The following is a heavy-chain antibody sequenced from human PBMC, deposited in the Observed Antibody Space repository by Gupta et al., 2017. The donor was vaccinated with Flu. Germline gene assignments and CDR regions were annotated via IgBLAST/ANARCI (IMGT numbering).Heavy chain of an antibody. CDR3: ARDGERYDFWSGYWGFDP. J-gene: IGHJ5*02. CDR2: INPIFGIA. V-gene: IGHV1-69*01. D-gene: IGHD3-3*01. Sequence: QVQLVQSGAEVTRPGSSVTVSCKASGVAFSTYPISWVRQAPGQGLEWIGGINPIFGIAKYTQRFEGRVTITADGSTSTAYMELSSLRSEDTAVYYCARDGERYDFWSGYWGFDPWGQGTLVTVSS. CDR1: GVAFSTYP.